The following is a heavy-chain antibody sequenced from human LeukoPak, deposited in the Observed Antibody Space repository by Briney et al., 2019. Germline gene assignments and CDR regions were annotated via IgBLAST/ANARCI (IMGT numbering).Heavy chain of an antibody. J-gene: IGHJ6*02. D-gene: IGHD6-13*01. CDR1: GYTFTSYY. CDR3: ARGTIAAAGTYYYYGMDV. Sequence: GASVKVSCKASGYTFTSYYMHWVRQAPGQGLEWMGIINPSGGSTSYAQKFQGRVTMTRDTSTSTVYMELSSLRSEDTAVYYCARGTIAAAGTYYYYGMDVWGQGTTVTVSS. CDR2: INPSGGST. V-gene: IGHV1-46*01.